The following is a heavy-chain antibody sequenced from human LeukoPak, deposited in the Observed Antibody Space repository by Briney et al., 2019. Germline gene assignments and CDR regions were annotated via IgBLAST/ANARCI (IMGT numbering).Heavy chain of an antibody. CDR1: GFTFSSYA. J-gene: IGHJ5*02. CDR2: ISGIVGST. Sequence: GGSVRLACAAAGFTFSSYAMSWVRQAPGKGREWVSAISGIVGSTYYAASVKGRFTISRENSKNTLYLQMNSLRAEDTAVYYCAKDPAIQRENWFDPWGQGTLVTVSS. D-gene: IGHD5-18*01. V-gene: IGHV3-23*01. CDR3: AKDPAIQRENWFDP.